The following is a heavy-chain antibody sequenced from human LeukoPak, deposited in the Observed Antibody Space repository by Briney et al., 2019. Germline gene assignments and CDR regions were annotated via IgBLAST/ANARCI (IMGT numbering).Heavy chain of an antibody. CDR3: ARVKLDSNCVPLFDY. J-gene: IGHJ4*02. D-gene: IGHD4-11*01. Sequence: SETLSLTCTVSGGSISSSSYYWGWIRQPPGKGLEWIGSIYYSGSIYYNPSLKSRVTISGDTSKNQFSLKLSSVTAADGAVYYCARVKLDSNCVPLFDYWGQGTLVTVSS. V-gene: IGHV4-39*07. CDR1: GGSISSSSYY. CDR2: IYYSGSI.